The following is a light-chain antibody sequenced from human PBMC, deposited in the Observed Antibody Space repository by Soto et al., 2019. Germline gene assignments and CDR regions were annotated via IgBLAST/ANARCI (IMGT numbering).Light chain of an antibody. CDR3: QQYNNWPFIT. J-gene: IGKJ5*01. CDR1: QSVGTK. Sequence: IVMTQSPAALSVSPGERATLSCRASQSVGTKLAWYQQTPGQAPRLLIYGASNRATGVPARFSGSVSGTEFTPTISSLQPEDFAVYYCQQYNNWPFITFGQGTRLEIK. CDR2: GAS. V-gene: IGKV3-15*01.